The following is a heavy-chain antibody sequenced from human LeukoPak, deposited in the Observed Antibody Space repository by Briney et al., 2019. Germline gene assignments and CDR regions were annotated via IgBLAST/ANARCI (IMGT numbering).Heavy chain of an antibody. CDR3: ARDITMVRGIIGYYYGMDV. D-gene: IGHD3-10*01. CDR1: GFTFSSYA. CDR2: ISGSGGST. J-gene: IGHJ6*02. V-gene: IGHV3-23*01. Sequence: GGSLRLSCAASGFTFSSYAMSWVRQAPGRGLEWVSAISGSGGSTYYADSVKGRFTISRDNSKNTLYLQMNSLRDEDTAVYYCARDITMVRGIIGYYYGMDVWGQGTTVTVSS.